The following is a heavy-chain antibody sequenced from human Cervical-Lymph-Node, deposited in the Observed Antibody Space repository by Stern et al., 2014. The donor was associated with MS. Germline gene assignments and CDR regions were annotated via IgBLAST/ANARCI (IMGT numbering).Heavy chain of an antibody. J-gene: IGHJ5*02. V-gene: IGHV4-59*12. Sequence: QVQLQESGPGLVKPSETLSLTCTVSGGSISSSYFSWIRQPPGKGLEWIGYIYYSGNTKYNPSLKSRVTIERNTSKNQLSLKLSSVTAADTAVYYCARFRYDILAGPLDPWGQGTLVTVSS. CDR3: ARFRYDILAGPLDP. CDR2: IYYSGNT. D-gene: IGHD3-9*01. CDR1: GGSISSSY.